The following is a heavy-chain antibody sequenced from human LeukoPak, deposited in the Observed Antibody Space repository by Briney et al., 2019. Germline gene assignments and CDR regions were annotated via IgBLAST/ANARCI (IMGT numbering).Heavy chain of an antibody. V-gene: IGHV3-23*01. D-gene: IGHD3-10*01. Sequence: PGGSLRLSCAASGFTFSSYAMSWVRQAPGKGLEWVSAISGSGGSTYYADSVKGRFTISRDNSKNTLYLQMNSLRAEDTAVYYCAKSDYYGSGSPRYYGMDVWGQGTTVTVSS. CDR1: GFTFSSYA. CDR3: AKSDYYGSGSPRYYGMDV. J-gene: IGHJ6*02. CDR2: ISGSGGST.